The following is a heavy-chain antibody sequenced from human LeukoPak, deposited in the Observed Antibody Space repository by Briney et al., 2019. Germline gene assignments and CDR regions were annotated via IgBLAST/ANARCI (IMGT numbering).Heavy chain of an antibody. CDR2: IYYSGST. CDR3: GRLTGEGNAFDI. CDR1: GGSISSSSYY. D-gene: IGHD3-10*01. Sequence: SETLSLTCTVSGGSISSSSYYWGWIRQPPGKGLEWIGSIYYSGSTYYNPSLKSRVTISVDTSKNQFSLKLSSVTAADTAVYYCGRLTGEGNAFDIWGQGTMVTVSS. J-gene: IGHJ3*02. V-gene: IGHV4-39*01.